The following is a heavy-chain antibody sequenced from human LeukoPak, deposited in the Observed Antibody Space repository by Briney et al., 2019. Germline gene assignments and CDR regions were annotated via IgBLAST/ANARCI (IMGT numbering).Heavy chain of an antibody. CDR3: AKDIGRVDTASTYMDV. Sequence: GGSLRLSCAASGFTFSNYSMNWVRQAPGKGLEWVSSISSGSSYIYYADSVKGRFTISRDNAKNSLYLQMNSLRVEDTALYYCAKDIGRVDTASTYMDVWGKGTTVTISS. J-gene: IGHJ6*03. CDR2: ISSGSSYI. V-gene: IGHV3-21*04. CDR1: GFTFSNYS. D-gene: IGHD5-18*01.